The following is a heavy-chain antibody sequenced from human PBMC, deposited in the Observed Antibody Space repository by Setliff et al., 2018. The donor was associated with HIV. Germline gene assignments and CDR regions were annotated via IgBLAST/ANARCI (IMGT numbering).Heavy chain of an antibody. CDR1: GYTFTSYD. V-gene: IGHV1-69*10. CDR3: ARETEVKGYYDSSGSWGLGY. CDR2: ISPIVGIP. D-gene: IGHD3-22*01. Sequence: SVKVSCKASGYTFTSYDINWVRQAPGQGLEWMGGISPIVGIPNYSQTFQGRVSITADKSTSTAYMVLSSLRSEDTAVYYRARETEVKGYYDSSGSWGLGYWGHGTLVTVSS. J-gene: IGHJ4*01.